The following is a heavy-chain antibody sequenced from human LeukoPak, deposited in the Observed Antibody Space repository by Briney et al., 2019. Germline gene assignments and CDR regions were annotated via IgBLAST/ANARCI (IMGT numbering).Heavy chain of an antibody. CDR2: IYTSGST. Sequence: SETLSLTCTVSGGSISSGFYYWSWIRQPAGKGLEWVGRIYTSGSTNYNPSLKSRVTISVDTSKNQFSLRLNSVTAADTAVYYCARGRDGYNFLNRGEYYYFDYWGQGTLVTVSS. D-gene: IGHD5-24*01. J-gene: IGHJ4*02. CDR1: GGSISSGFYY. CDR3: ARGRDGYNFLNRGEYYYFDY. V-gene: IGHV4-61*02.